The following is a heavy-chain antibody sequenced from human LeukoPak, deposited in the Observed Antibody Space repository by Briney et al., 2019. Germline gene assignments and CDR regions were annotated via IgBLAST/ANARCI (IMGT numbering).Heavy chain of an antibody. CDR1: GGSISSYY. J-gene: IGHJ6*03. CDR2: IYYSGST. D-gene: IGHD6-6*01. V-gene: IGHV4-59*01. Sequence: PETLSLTCTVSGGSISSYYWSWIRQPPGKGLEWIGYIYYSGSTNYNPSLKSRVTISVDTSKNQFSLKLSSVTAADTAVYYCARDTSSSRLGYYMDVWGKGTTVTVSS. CDR3: ARDTSSSRLGYYMDV.